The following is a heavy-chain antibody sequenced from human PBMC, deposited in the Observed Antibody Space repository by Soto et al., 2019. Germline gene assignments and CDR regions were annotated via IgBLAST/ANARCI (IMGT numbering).Heavy chain of an antibody. CDR2: MNPNSGDT. CDR1: GYTLSSYD. V-gene: IGHV1-8*01. D-gene: IGHD2-21*02. CDR3: ARVQVTDGFDI. J-gene: IGHJ3*02. Sequence: QVQLVQSGAEVKKPGASVKVSCKASGYTLSSYDISWVRQATGQGLEWMGWMNPNSGDTGYALKFQGRVTMTRNTSKSTAYMELSSLRSEDTAVYYCARVQVTDGFDIWGQGTMVTVSS.